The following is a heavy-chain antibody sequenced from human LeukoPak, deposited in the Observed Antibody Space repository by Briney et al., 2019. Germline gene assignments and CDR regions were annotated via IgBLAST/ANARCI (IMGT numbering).Heavy chain of an antibody. V-gene: IGHV1-2*02. CDR1: GYTFTGYY. CDR2: INPNSGGT. Sequence: ASVKVSCKASGYTFTGYYMHWVRQAPGQGLEWMGWINPNSGGTNYAQKFQGRVTMTRDTSISTACMELSRLRSDDTAVYYCARDRGSGSLYYYYYGMDVWGQGTTVTVSS. CDR3: ARDRGSGSLYYYYYGMDV. J-gene: IGHJ6*02. D-gene: IGHD3-10*01.